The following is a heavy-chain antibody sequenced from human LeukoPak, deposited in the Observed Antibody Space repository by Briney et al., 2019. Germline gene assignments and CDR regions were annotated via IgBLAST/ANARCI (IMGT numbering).Heavy chain of an antibody. CDR1: SGSISSYY. Sequence: PSETLSLTCGVSSGSISSYYWSWIRQPPGKGLEWIGYMYYDGSTNHNPSLKSRVTISVDTSKNQFSLKLSSVTAADTAVYYCAGHGGGGSYYFAPDYWGQGTLVTVSS. CDR2: MYYDGST. D-gene: IGHD1-26*01. CDR3: AGHGGGGSYYFAPDY. J-gene: IGHJ4*02. V-gene: IGHV4-59*08.